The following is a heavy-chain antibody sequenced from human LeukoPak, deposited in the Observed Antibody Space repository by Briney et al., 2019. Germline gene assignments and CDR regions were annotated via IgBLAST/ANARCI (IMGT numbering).Heavy chain of an antibody. CDR2: INHDGSNT. Sequence: PGGSLRLSCATSGFTFTTFWMHWVRQAPGKGLVWVSRINHDGSNTNYADSVKGRFTISRDNAKNTVYLQMNSLRAEDTAVYYCVRDWGYDSSGYWQKYFDTWGQETLVTVSS. V-gene: IGHV3-74*01. D-gene: IGHD3-22*01. J-gene: IGHJ4*02. CDR3: VRDWGYDSSGYWQKYFDT. CDR1: GFTFTTFW.